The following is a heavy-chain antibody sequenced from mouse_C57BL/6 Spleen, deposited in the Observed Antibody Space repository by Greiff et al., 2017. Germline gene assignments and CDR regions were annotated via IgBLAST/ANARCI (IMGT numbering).Heavy chain of an antibody. CDR1: GYTFTSYT. V-gene: IGHV1-4*01. D-gene: IGHD1-1*02. Sequence: QVQLQQSGAELARPGASVKMSCKASGYTFTSYTMHWVKQRPGQGLEWIGYINPSSGYTTYNQKFKDKATLTADKSTSTAYMQLSSLTSEDSAIYYCAGYYHAWFSYWGQVTLVTVSA. CDR2: INPSSGYT. J-gene: IGHJ3*01. CDR3: AGYYHAWFSY.